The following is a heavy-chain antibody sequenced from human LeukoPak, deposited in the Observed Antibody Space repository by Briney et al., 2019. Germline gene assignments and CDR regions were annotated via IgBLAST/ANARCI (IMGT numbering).Heavy chain of an antibody. CDR3: ARAAGPLAAPDF. D-gene: IGHD6-13*01. V-gene: IGHV4-59*01. CDR1: GGSISSYY. J-gene: IGHJ4*02. CDR2: IYYSGST. Sequence: SETLSLTCTVSGGSISSYYWSLIRQPPGKGLEWIGYIYYSGSTNYNPSLKSRVTISVDTSKNQFSLKLSSVTAADTAVYYCARAAGPLAAPDFWGQGTPVTVSS.